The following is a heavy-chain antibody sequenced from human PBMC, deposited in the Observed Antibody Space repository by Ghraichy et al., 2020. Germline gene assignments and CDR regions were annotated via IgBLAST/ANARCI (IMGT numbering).Heavy chain of an antibody. CDR2: ISGSGGST. CDR3: AKGATYYYGSGSPVWPC. D-gene: IGHD3-10*01. CDR1: GFTFSSYA. Sequence: GGSLRLSCAASGFTFSSYAMSWVRQAPGKGLEWVSAISGSGGSTYYADSVKGRFTISRDNSKNTLYLQMNNLRAEDTAVYYCAKGATYYYGSGSPVWPCWGQGTLVTVSS. J-gene: IGHJ4*02. V-gene: IGHV3-23*01.